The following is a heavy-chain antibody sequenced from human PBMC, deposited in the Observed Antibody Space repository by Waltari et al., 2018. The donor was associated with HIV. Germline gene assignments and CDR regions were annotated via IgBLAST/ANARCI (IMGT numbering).Heavy chain of an antibody. CDR1: GFKFTDYA. V-gene: IGHV3-30*04. D-gene: IGHD2-21*01. J-gene: IGHJ6*02. CDR3: ARQRLASVVGNYYYGMDV. Sequence: QIQLVESGGGVVQPGRSLRLSCATSGFKFTDYAIHWVRQAPGKGLEWLTSISYDGKYIHYAGSVRGRFTVSRDDSKNTAYLQMTRLTSEDTAVYFCARQRLASVVGNYYYGMDVWGQGTTVTVSS. CDR2: ISYDGKYI.